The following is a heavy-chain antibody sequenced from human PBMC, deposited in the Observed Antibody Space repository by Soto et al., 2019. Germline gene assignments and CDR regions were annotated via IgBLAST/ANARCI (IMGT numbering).Heavy chain of an antibody. CDR3: ETAHFIVVAGSTFDD. CDR2: IYHGATT. D-gene: IGHD6-19*01. Sequence: PSRTLSLTCTVSGYSISSGAYWGWIRQRPGKGPEWIASIYHGATTFYNPSPKSRITISVDTSHNQFSLNLISVTAVHTAVYSRETAHFIVVAGSTFDDRGHEALVTLSS. V-gene: IGHV4-38-2*02. CDR1: GYSISSGAY. J-gene: IGHJ4*01.